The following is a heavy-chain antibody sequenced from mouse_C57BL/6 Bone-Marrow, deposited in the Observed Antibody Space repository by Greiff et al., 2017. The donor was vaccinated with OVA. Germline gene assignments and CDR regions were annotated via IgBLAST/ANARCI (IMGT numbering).Heavy chain of an antibody. CDR3: TRSEDYETLAWFAY. CDR2: IYPGNSDT. Sequence: VQLQQSGTVLARPGASVKMSCKTSGYTFTSYWMHWVKQRPGQGLEWIGAIYPGNSDTSYNQKFKGKAKLTAVTSASTAYMELSSLTNEDSAVYYCTRSEDYETLAWFAYWGQGTLVTVSA. V-gene: IGHV1-5*01. CDR1: GYTFTSYW. D-gene: IGHD2-4*01. J-gene: IGHJ3*01.